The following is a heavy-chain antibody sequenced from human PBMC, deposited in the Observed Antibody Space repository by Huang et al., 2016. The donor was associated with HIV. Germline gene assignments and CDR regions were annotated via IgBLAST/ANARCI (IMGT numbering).Heavy chain of an antibody. J-gene: IGHJ4*02. CDR2: IMPSCGSA. CDR3: TRAANYGRLGGVAFY. V-gene: IGHV1-69*13. CDR1: GGTFSTYA. D-gene: IGHD3-16*01. Sequence: QVQLVQSGAEVRKPGSSVKVSCKASGGTFSTYAICWVRQAPGQGLWWMGGIMPSCGSANDGKKFQGRVTITADESTSTAYMELSSLDSEDTALYYCTRAANYGRLGGVAFYWGQGTLLTVSS.